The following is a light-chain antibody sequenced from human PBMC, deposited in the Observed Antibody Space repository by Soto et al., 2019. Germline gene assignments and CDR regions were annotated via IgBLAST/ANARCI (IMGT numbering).Light chain of an antibody. CDR3: LQYNSLPYT. J-gene: IGKJ2*01. CDR1: QNVNIW. CDR2: KTS. V-gene: IGKV1-5*03. Sequence: DIQVTQSPSTLSAFVGDRVILTCRASQNVNIWLAWYQQRPRKAPKLLIYKTSSLESGVPSRFSGGGSGTEFTLTISSLETDDFGTYFCLQYNSLPYTFGQGTKLEIK.